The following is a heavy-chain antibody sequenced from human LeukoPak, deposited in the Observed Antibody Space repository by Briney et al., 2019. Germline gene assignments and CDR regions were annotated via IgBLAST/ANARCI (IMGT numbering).Heavy chain of an antibody. D-gene: IGHD2-8*02. CDR3: ARDRDTSTWYWGWFDP. Sequence: SETLSLTCTVSGYAISGGYYWAWIRQPPGEGPEWIGSVLHSGSTIYNPYLKSRVTISVDTSKNQLSLKLSSVTAADTAVYYCARDRDTSTWYWGWFDPWGQGALVTVSS. J-gene: IGHJ5*02. CDR2: VLHSGST. V-gene: IGHV4-38-2*02. CDR1: GYAISGGYY.